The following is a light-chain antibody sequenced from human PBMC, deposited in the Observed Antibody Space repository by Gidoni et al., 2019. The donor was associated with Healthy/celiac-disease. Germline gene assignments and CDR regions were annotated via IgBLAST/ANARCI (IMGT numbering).Light chain of an antibody. V-gene: IGKV1-9*01. Sequence: DIQLTQSPSFLSASVGDRVTITCRASQGISSYLAWYQQKPGKAPKLLIDAASTLQSGVPSRFSGSGSGTEFTPTISSLQPEDFATYYCQQLNSYTFTFGPGTKVDIK. CDR2: AAS. CDR3: QQLNSYTFT. J-gene: IGKJ3*01. CDR1: QGISSY.